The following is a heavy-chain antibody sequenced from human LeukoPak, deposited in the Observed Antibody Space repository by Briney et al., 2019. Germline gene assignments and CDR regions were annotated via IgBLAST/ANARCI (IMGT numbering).Heavy chain of an antibody. V-gene: IGHV4-61*02. CDR1: GGSISSGSYY. CDR3: AALEHWGAFDI. J-gene: IGHJ3*02. Sequence: PSQTLSLTCTVSGGSISSGSYYWSWIRQPAGKGLEWIGRIYTSGSTNYNPSLKSRVTISVDTSKNQFSLKLSSVTAADAAVYYCAALEHWGAFDIWGQGTMVTVSS. CDR2: IYTSGST. D-gene: IGHD1/OR15-1a*01.